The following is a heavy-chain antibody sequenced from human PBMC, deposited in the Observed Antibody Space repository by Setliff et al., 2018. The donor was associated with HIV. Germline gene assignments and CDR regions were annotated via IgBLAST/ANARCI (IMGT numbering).Heavy chain of an antibody. CDR1: GFTFSDFA. V-gene: IGHV3-21*01. Sequence: LRLSCAASGFTFSDFAMNWVRQAPGKGLEWVSSISSASSFIYYGDSVKGRFTISRDNAKNSLYLQMNSLRAEDTAVYYCARAPYCSGTSCYGWVYWGQGTLVTVS. CDR2: ISSASSFI. J-gene: IGHJ4*02. D-gene: IGHD2-2*01. CDR3: ARAPYCSGTSCYGWVY.